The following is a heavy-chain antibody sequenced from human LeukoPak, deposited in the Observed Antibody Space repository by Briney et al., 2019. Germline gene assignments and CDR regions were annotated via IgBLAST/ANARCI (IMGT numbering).Heavy chain of an antibody. V-gene: IGHV3-33*01. D-gene: IGHD2-15*01. J-gene: IGHJ4*02. CDR1: GFTFSSYG. CDR2: IWYDGSNK. CDR3: ARAGYCSGGSCLELDY. Sequence: GGSLRLSCAASGFTFSSYGMHWVRQAPGKGLEWVTVIWYDGSNKYYADSVKGRFTISRDNSKNTLYLQMNSLRAEDTAVYYCARAGYCSGGSCLELDYWGQGTLVTVSS.